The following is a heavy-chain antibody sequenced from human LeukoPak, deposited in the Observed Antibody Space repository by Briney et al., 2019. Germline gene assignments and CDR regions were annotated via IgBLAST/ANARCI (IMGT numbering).Heavy chain of an antibody. J-gene: IGHJ3*02. CDR2: IIPIFGTA. D-gene: IGHD6-13*01. CDR3: ARSGYSSSLGAFDI. CDR1: GGTFSSYA. V-gene: IGHV1-69*05. Sequence: ASVKVSCKASGGTFSSYAISWVRQAPGQGLEWMGGIIPIFGTANYAQKFQGRVTITTDESTSTAYMELSSLRSEDTAVYYCARSGYSSSLGAFDIWGQGTMVTVSS.